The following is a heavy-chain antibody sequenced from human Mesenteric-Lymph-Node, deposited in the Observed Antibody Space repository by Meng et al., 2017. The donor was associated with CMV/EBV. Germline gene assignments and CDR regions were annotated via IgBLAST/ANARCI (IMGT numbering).Heavy chain of an antibody. V-gene: IGHV3-30*02. D-gene: IGHD2-2*01. Sequence: GESLKISCAASGFTFSSYGMHWVRQAPGKGLEWVAFIRYDGSNKYYADSVKGRFTISRDNSKNTLYLQMNSLRAEDTAVYYCARALCSSTSCYYYYGMDVWGQGTTVTVSS. CDR3: ARALCSSTSCYYYYGMDV. J-gene: IGHJ6*02. CDR2: IRYDGSNK. CDR1: GFTFSSYG.